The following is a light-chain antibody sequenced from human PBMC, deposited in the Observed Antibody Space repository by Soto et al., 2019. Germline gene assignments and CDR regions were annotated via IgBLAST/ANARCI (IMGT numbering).Light chain of an antibody. Sequence: QSALTQPPSASGSPGQSVTISCTGTSRDVGAFNFVSWYQQHPGKAPKPLIYEVTKRPSGVPDRFSGSKSGTSASLAITGLQAEDEADYFCQSYDHSLGGSGVFGTGTKLTVL. CDR3: QSYDHSLGGSGV. CDR2: EVT. J-gene: IGLJ1*01. V-gene: IGLV2-8*01. CDR1: SRDVGAFNF.